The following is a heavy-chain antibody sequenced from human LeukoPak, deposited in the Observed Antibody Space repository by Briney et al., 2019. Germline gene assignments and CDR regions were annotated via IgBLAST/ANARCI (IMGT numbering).Heavy chain of an antibody. CDR2: INTNTGNP. D-gene: IGHD3-16*02. CDR1: GYTFTSYA. V-gene: IGHV7-4-1*02. J-gene: IGHJ4*02. Sequence: ASVKVSCKASGYTFTSYAMNWVRRAPGQELEWMGWINTNTGNPTYAQGFTGRFVFSLDTSVSTAYLQISSLKAEDTAVYYCARDPLESLYSPYYFDYWGQGTLVTVSS. CDR3: ARDPLESLYSPYYFDY.